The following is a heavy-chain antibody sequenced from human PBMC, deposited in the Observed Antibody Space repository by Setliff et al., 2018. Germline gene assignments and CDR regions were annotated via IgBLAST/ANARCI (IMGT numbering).Heavy chain of an antibody. Sequence: HPGGSLRLSCTASGFTFGDYAVNWFRQAPGRGLECVGYIRSRAYGGAGQYAASVRGRFTISRDDSNGIAYLQMNSLKTEDSALYYCTRFSGYHYHSSGYLDAFDVWGQGTMVTVSS. D-gene: IGHD3-22*01. CDR2: IRSRAYGGAG. J-gene: IGHJ3*01. V-gene: IGHV3-49*03. CDR1: GFTFGDYA. CDR3: TRFSGYHYHSSGYLDAFDV.